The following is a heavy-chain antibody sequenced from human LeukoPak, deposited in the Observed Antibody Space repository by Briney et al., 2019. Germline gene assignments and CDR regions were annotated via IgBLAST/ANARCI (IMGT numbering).Heavy chain of an antibody. CDR1: GFTFSNAW. V-gene: IGHV3-30*02. D-gene: IGHD1-26*01. J-gene: IGHJ4*02. Sequence: GGSLRLSCAASGFTFSNAWMSWVRQAPGKGLEWVAFIRYDGSNKYYADSVKGRFTISRDNSKNTLYLQMNSLRAEDTAVYYCAKDSRHRIVGTTTFLDYWGQGTLVTVSS. CDR2: IRYDGSNK. CDR3: AKDSRHRIVGTTTFLDY.